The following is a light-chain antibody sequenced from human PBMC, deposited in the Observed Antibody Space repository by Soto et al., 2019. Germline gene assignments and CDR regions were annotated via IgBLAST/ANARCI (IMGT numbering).Light chain of an antibody. J-gene: IGKJ5*01. CDR1: QTVSSNY. CDR2: GAS. V-gene: IGKV3-20*01. CDR3: QQYTGPTTT. Sequence: IVLTQSPATLSSSPGETATLSCRASQTVSSNYLAWCQQRPGQAPRLIIYGASTRAAGIPDRFSGSGSGTDCTLTITRLEKEDSAVYFCQQYTGPTTTFGQGTRLEIK.